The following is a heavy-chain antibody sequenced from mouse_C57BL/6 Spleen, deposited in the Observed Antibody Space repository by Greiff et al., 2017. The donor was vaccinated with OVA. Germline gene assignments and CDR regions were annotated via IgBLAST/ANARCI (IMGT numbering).Heavy chain of an antibody. D-gene: IGHD1-1*01. V-gene: IGHV1-55*01. CDR1: GYTFTSYW. Sequence: QVQLQQPGAELVKPGASVKMSCKASGYTFTSYWITWVKQRPGQGLEWIGDIYPGSGSTNYNEKFKSKATLTVDTSSSTAYMQLSSLTSEDSAVYYCARWDYYGSSGDFDYWGQGTTLTVSS. CDR3: ARWDYYGSSGDFDY. J-gene: IGHJ2*01. CDR2: IYPGSGST.